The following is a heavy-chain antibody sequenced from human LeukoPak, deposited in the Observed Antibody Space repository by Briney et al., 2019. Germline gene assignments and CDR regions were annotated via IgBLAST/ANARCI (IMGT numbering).Heavy chain of an antibody. Sequence: AETLSLTCTVSGGSISTDYWSWVRQPPGKGLEWICYVSFGGGTNYNPSLKSRVITSADTSKNKFSLKLTSVTAADTAIYYCARRFAVTTNRYFDVWGRGTLVTVSS. J-gene: IGHJ2*01. CDR3: ARRFAVTTNRYFDV. CDR2: VSFGGGT. V-gene: IGHV4-59*08. CDR1: GGSISTDY. D-gene: IGHD4-17*01.